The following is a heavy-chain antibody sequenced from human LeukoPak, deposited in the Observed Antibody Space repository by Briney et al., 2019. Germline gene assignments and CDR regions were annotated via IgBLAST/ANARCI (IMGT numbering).Heavy chain of an antibody. Sequence: PSETLSLTCTVSDGSISNYFWSWIRQPPGKGLEWIGYIYYSGSTNYNPSLKSRVTISVDTSKNQFSLKLSSVTAADTAVYYCARGTGDSSSWLPNDAFDIWGQGTMVTVSS. V-gene: IGHV4-59*01. CDR3: ARGTGDSSSWLPNDAFDI. J-gene: IGHJ3*02. CDR1: DGSISNYF. CDR2: IYYSGST. D-gene: IGHD6-13*01.